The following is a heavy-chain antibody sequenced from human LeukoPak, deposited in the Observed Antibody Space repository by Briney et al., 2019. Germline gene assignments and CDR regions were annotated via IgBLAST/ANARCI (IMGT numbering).Heavy chain of an antibody. CDR2: INPNSGGT. CDR1: GYTFTSYY. V-gene: IGHV1-2*04. CDR3: ARDMGSSWYSIDY. Sequence: ASVKVSCKASGYTFTSYYMHWVRQAPGQGLEWMGWINPNSGGTNYAQKFQGWVTMTRDTSISTAYMELSRLRSDDTAVYYCARDMGSSWYSIDYWGQGTLVTVSS. J-gene: IGHJ4*02. D-gene: IGHD6-13*01.